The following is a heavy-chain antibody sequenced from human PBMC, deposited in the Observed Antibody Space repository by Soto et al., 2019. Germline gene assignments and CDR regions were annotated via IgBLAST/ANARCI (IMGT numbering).Heavy chain of an antibody. CDR3: AKDIWVRVVTCMDV. J-gene: IGHJ6*02. CDR1: GFTFSSYG. CDR2: ISYDGSNK. V-gene: IGHV3-30*18. D-gene: IGHD3-10*01. Sequence: QVQLVESGGGVVQPGRSLRLSCAASGFTFSSYGMHWVRQAPGKGLEWVAVISYDGSNKYYADSVKGRFTISRDNSKNTLYLQMNSLRAEDTAVYYCAKDIWVRVVTCMDVGGQGTTVTVSS.